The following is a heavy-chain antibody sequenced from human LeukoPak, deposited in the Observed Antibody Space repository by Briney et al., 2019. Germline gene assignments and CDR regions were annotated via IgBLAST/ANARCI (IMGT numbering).Heavy chain of an antibody. D-gene: IGHD2-2*01. V-gene: IGHV3-20*04. CDR3: ASSLGSQVGAFDI. CDR2: INWNGGST. CDR1: GFTFDDYG. J-gene: IGHJ3*02. Sequence: GGSLRLPCAASGFTFDDYGMSWVRQAPGKGLEWVSSINWNGGSTGYADSVKGRFTISRDNAKNSLYLQMNSLRAEDTALYYCASSLGSQVGAFDIWGQGTMVTVSS.